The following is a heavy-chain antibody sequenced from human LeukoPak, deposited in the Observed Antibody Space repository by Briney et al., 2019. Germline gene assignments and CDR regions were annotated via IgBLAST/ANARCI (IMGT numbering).Heavy chain of an antibody. CDR1: GYSFSTHW. CDR2: INPDGTAT. Sequence: ASVKVSCKASGYSFSTHWMHWVRQAPGQGFEWMAIINPDGTATSHSQKFQGRLSMTRDPSTSTVYLELSRLTSEDTAIYYCTTVADQYFDYWGQGSLVAVSP. V-gene: IGHV1-46*01. CDR3: TTVADQYFDY. J-gene: IGHJ4*02. D-gene: IGHD2-2*01.